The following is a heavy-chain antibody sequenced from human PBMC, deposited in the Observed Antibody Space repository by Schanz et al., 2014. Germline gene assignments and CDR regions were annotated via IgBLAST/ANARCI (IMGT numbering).Heavy chain of an antibody. CDR2: MNPNSGTT. J-gene: IGHJ4*02. V-gene: IGHV1-8*01. CDR1: GYTLTNFD. D-gene: IGHD3-3*01. CDR3: ARKGMTPTWSGYPYFFDF. Sequence: QVPLVQSGAEVKKPGASVKVSCKASGYTLTNFDINWVRQAPGQGLEWMGWMNPNSGTTGYAQKFQGGVTMTRNTSTSKALMAMRGLRSDDPAVDYCARKGMTPTWSGYPYFFDFWGQGALVTVSS.